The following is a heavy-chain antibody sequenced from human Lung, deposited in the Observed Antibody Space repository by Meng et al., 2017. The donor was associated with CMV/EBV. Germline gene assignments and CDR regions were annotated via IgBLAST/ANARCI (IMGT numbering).Heavy chain of an antibody. CDR2: IYYSGST. V-gene: IGHV4-59*01. CDR1: GGSISSYY. D-gene: IGHD1-26*01. J-gene: IGHJ5*02. CDR3: ARVRYVGGRHWFDP. Sequence: SESLSLTCTVSGGSISSYYWSWIRQPPGKGLEWIGYIYYSGSTNYNPSLKSRVTISVDTSKNQFSLKLSSVTAADTAVYYCARVRYVGGRHWFDPWGQGTLVTVSS.